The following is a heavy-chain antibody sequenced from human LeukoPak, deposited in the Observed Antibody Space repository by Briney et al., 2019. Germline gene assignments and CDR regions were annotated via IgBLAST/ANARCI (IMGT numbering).Heavy chain of an antibody. CDR3: ARGAYDFDY. Sequence: SETLSLTCTVSGYSISSGYYWGWIRQPPGKGLEWIGSIYHSGSTYYNPSLKSRVIISVDTSKNQFSLKLSSVTAADTAVYYCARGAYDFDYWGQGTLVTVSS. J-gene: IGHJ4*02. V-gene: IGHV4-38-2*02. D-gene: IGHD3-16*01. CDR1: GYSISSGYY. CDR2: IYHSGST.